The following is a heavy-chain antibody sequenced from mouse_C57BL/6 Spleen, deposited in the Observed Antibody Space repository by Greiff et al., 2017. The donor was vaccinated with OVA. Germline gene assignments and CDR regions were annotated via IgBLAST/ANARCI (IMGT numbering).Heavy chain of an antibody. V-gene: IGHV1-18*01. D-gene: IGHD2-2*01. CDR3: ARDGYGEGYWYFDV. Sequence: EVQLQQSGPELVKPGASVKIPCKASGYTFTDYNMDWVKQSHGKSLEWIGDINPNNGGTIYNQKFKGKATLTVDKSSSTAYMELRSLTSEDTAVYYCARDGYGEGYWYFDVWGTGTTVTVSS. CDR1: GYTFTDYN. J-gene: IGHJ1*03. CDR2: INPNNGGT.